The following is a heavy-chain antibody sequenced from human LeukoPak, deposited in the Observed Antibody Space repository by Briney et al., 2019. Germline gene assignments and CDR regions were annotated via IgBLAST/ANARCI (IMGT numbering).Heavy chain of an antibody. CDR3: ARVGYYDSSGYPSPLLDY. D-gene: IGHD3-22*01. Sequence: SETLSLTCTVSGGSISSGGYYWRWIRQHPGKGLEWIGYIYYSGSTYYNPSLKSRVTISVDTSKNQFSLKLSSVTAADTAVYYCARVGYYDSSGYPSPLLDYWGQGTLVTVSS. V-gene: IGHV4-31*03. J-gene: IGHJ4*02. CDR2: IYYSGST. CDR1: GGSISSGGYY.